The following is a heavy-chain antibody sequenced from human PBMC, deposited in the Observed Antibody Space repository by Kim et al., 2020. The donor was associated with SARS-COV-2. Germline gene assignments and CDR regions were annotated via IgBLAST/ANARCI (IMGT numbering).Heavy chain of an antibody. CDR3: ARVPITMVRGANRNNWFDP. CDR1: GYTFTSYG. Sequence: ASVKVSCKASGYTFTSYGISWVRQAPGQGLEWMGWISAYNGNTNYAQKLQGRVTMTTDTSTSTAYMELRSLRSDDTAVYYCARVPITMVRGANRNNWFDPWGQGTLVTVSS. V-gene: IGHV1-18*01. CDR2: ISAYNGNT. J-gene: IGHJ5*02. D-gene: IGHD3-10*01.